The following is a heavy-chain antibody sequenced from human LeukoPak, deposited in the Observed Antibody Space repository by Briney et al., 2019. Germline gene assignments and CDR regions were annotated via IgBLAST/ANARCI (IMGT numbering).Heavy chain of an antibody. Sequence: SETLSLTCTVSGGSISSDDYYWSWIRQPPGKGLECIGYIYYSGRPYYNPPLKSRSTLSEDTSKNQFSLRMSLVTAADTAGYYLARGGGYCSSTSGSGFDYWGQGTLVTVSS. CDR1: GGSISSDDYY. D-gene: IGHD2-2*01. CDR2: IYYSGRP. CDR3: ARGGGYCSSTSGSGFDY. J-gene: IGHJ4*02. V-gene: IGHV4-30-4*08.